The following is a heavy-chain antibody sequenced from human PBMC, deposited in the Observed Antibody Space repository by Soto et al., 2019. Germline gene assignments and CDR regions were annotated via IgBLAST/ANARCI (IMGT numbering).Heavy chain of an antibody. D-gene: IGHD4-4*01. CDR3: ASLGGIDYTDYYYMDV. V-gene: IGHV4-39*01. CDR1: GGSISSSSYY. Sequence: SETLSLTCTVSGGSISSSSYYWGWIRQPPGKGLEWIGSIYYSGSTYYNPSLKSRVTISVDTSKNQFSLKLSSVTAADTAVYYCASLGGIDYTDYYYMDVWGKGTTVTVSS. J-gene: IGHJ6*03. CDR2: IYYSGST.